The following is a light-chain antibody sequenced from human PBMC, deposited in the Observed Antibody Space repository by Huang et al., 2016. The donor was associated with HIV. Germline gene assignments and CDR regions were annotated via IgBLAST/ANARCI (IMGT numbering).Light chain of an antibody. Sequence: DIVMTQTPLSLSVTPGQPASISCKSSQSLLHSDGKPYLYWYLQKPGQPPQLLIYEAASRFAGVPDRVSGSGSGTDFTVKISRVEAEDVGVYYCMHSTQHPYTFGQGTKLEIK. V-gene: IGKV2D-29*01. CDR1: QSLLHSDGKPY. CDR3: MHSTQHPYT. J-gene: IGKJ2*01. CDR2: EAA.